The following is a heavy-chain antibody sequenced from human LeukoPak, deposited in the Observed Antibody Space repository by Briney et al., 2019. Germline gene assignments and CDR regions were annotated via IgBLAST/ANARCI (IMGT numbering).Heavy chain of an antibody. CDR3: ARNRGGPSIVATIIGGFDY. J-gene: IGHJ4*02. CDR2: IYHSGST. V-gene: IGHV4-38-2*02. CDR1: GYSISSGYY. D-gene: IGHD5-12*01. Sequence: SETLSLTCTVSGYSISSGYYWGWIRQPPGKGLEWIGSIYHSGSTYYNPSLKSRVTISVDTSKNQFSLKLSSVTAADTAVYYCARNRGGPSIVATIIGGFDYWGQGTLVTVSS.